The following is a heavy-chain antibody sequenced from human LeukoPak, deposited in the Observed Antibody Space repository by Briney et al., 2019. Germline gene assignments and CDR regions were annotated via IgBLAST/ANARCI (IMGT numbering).Heavy chain of an antibody. CDR1: GYSISSGYY. D-gene: IGHD1-26*01. Sequence: SETLSLTCTVSGYSISSGYYWGWIRQPPGKGLEWIGSIYHSGSTYYNPSLKSRVTISVDTSKNQFSLKLSSVTAADTAVYYCAKDLRYPGLWWDRNPWGNWFDPWGQGTLVTVSS. V-gene: IGHV4-38-2*02. CDR3: AKDLRYPGLWWDRNPWGNWFDP. CDR2: IYHSGST. J-gene: IGHJ5*02.